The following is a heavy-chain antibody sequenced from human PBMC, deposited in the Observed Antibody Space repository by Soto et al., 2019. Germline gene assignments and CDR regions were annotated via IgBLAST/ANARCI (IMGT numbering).Heavy chain of an antibody. CDR1: GDRVSSNSAA. J-gene: IGHJ6*03. CDR2: TYYRSKWYI. D-gene: IGHD1-1*01. V-gene: IGHV6-1*01. CDR3: ARGSLDDVPGHYYMDV. Sequence: QVQLQQSGPGLVKPSQTLTLTCDISGDRVSSNSAAWNWIRQTPSRGLEWLGRTYYRSKWYINYAVSVKSRITVNPDTSKNQFSLQLNSVTPEDTAVYYCARGSLDDVPGHYYMDVWGKGTTVTVS.